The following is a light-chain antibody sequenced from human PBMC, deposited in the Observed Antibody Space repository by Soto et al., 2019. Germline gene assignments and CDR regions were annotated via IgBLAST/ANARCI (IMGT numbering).Light chain of an antibody. J-gene: IGLJ1*01. Sequence: QSALTQPRSVSGSPGQSVTISCTGTSSDVGGYEYVSWYQQHPGKAPKLMIYDVSKRPSGVPDRFSGSRSGNTASLTISGLQTGDEADYYCCSYAGSPFYVFGIGTKVTVL. CDR2: DVS. CDR3: CSYAGSPFYV. V-gene: IGLV2-11*01. CDR1: SSDVGGYEY.